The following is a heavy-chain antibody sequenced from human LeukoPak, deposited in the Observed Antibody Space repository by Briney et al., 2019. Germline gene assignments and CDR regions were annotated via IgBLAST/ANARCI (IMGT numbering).Heavy chain of an antibody. J-gene: IGHJ6*03. Sequence: SETLSLTCSVSGGCISNSRYYWGWIRQPPGKGLEWIGSIYYSGSTYYNPSLKSRVTISVDTSKNQFSLKLSSVTAADTAVYYCARLPNVYYYYYMDVWGKGTTVTVSS. CDR2: IYYSGST. CDR1: GGCISNSRYY. CDR3: ARLPNVYYYYYMDV. V-gene: IGHV4-39*01.